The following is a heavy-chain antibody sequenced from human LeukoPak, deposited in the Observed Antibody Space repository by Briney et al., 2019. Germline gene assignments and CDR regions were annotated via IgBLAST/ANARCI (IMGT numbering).Heavy chain of an antibody. CDR2: IYPGDSDT. J-gene: IGHJ4*02. CDR1: GYSFTSYW. D-gene: IGHD5-12*01. Sequence: GESLKISCKGSGYSFTSYWIGRVRQMPGKGLEWMGIIYPGDSDTRYSPSFQGQVTISADKSISTAYLQWSSLKASDTAMYYCARLGYSGYDLRMADFDYWGQGTLVTVSS. V-gene: IGHV5-51*01. CDR3: ARLGYSGYDLRMADFDY.